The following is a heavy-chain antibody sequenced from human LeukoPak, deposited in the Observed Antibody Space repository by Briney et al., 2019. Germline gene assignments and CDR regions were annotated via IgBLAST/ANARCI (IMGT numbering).Heavy chain of an antibody. V-gene: IGHV3-7*01. CDR3: WGEPGFFYMGV. CDR1: GFTFSSYW. J-gene: IGHJ6*03. D-gene: IGHD1-14*01. CDR2: IKQDGSEK. Sequence: PGGSLRLSCAASGFTFSSYWMSWVRQAPGRGLEWVANIKQDGSEKYYVDSVKGRFTISSDNAKNPLYLQLNSLRADDTAVYYCWGEPGFFYMGVWGKGTTVTVSS.